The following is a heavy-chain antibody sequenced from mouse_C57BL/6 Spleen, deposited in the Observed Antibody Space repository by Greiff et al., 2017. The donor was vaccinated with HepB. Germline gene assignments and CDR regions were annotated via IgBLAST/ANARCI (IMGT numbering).Heavy chain of an antibody. CDR1: GYSITSGYY. CDR2: ISYDGSN. V-gene: IGHV3-6*01. CDR3: ARGGVTGTWFAY. D-gene: IGHD4-1*01. Sequence: EVQLQQSGPGLVKPSQSLSLTCSVTGYSITSGYYWNWIRQFPGNKLEWMGYISYDGSNNYNPSLKNRISITRDTSKNQFFLKLNSVTTEDTATYYCARGGVTGTWFAYWGQGTLVTVSA. J-gene: IGHJ3*01.